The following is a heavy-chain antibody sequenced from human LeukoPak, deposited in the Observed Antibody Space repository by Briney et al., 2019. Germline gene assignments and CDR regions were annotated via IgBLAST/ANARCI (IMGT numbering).Heavy chain of an antibody. CDR2: ISYDGSNK. V-gene: IGHV3-30-3*01. CDR1: GFTFSSYA. J-gene: IGHJ6*02. CDR3: ARDYRITYYYYYGMDV. D-gene: IGHD5-24*01. Sequence: GGSLRLSCAASGFTFSSYAMHWVRQAPGKGLEWVAVISYDGSNKYYADSVKGRFTISRDNSKNTLYLQMNSLRAEDTAVYYCARDYRITYYYYYGMDVWGQGTTATVSS.